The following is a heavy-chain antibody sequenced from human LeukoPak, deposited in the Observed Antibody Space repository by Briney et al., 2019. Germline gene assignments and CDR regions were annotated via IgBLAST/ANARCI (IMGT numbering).Heavy chain of an antibody. J-gene: IGHJ4*02. CDR2: ISGSGSTK. Sequence: GGSLRLSCTASGFTFSSYEMNWVRQAPGKGLEWVSYISGSGSTKNYADSVKGRFTIARDNTKNSLYLQMNSLRAEDTAVYYCASDVYYGSGKFDYWGQGTLVTVSS. CDR3: ASDVYYGSGKFDY. CDR1: GFTFSSYE. V-gene: IGHV3-48*03. D-gene: IGHD3-10*01.